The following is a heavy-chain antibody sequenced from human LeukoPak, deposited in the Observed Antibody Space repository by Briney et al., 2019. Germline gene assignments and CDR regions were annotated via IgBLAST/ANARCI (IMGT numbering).Heavy chain of an antibody. CDR3: AKDSRLSGGMDV. J-gene: IGHJ6*02. D-gene: IGHD3-16*01. Sequence: GGSLRLSCAASGFTVSRHGMHWVRQAPGKGLEWMAFISYDGSKKYYADSVKGRFTISRDNSKNTLYLQMNSLRAEDTAVYYCAKDSRLSGGMDVWGQGTTVTVSS. V-gene: IGHV3-30*18. CDR2: ISYDGSKK. CDR1: GFTVSRHG.